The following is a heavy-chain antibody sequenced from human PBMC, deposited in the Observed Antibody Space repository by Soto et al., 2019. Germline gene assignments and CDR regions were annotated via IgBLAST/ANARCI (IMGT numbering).Heavy chain of an antibody. CDR2: IIPIFGTA. CDR1: GGTFISYA. J-gene: IGHJ3*02. CDR3: ARGVINYYYDSSGYPEDVFDI. V-gene: IGHV1-69*13. D-gene: IGHD3-22*01. Sequence: SVKVSCKASGGTFISYAISWVRQAPGQGLELMGGIIPIFGTANYAQKFQGRVTITADESTSTAYMELSSLRSEDTAVYYCARGVINYYYDSSGYPEDVFDILGQGTMVTVSS.